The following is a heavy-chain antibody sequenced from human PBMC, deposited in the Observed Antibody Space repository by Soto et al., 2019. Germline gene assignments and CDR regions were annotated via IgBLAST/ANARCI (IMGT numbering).Heavy chain of an antibody. Sequence: QVQLQESGPGLVKPSQTLSLTCTVSGGSISSGDYYWSWIRQHPGKGLEWIGYIFYSGRTYYTPSPKRRVTLSLNTSTAPFSRKLSSVTAADTALYYCTRAPPAASCGMDVWGQGTTVTVSS. CDR3: TRAPPAASCGMDV. J-gene: IGHJ6*02. V-gene: IGHV4-31*03. CDR1: GGSISSGDYY. D-gene: IGHD6-25*01. CDR2: IFYSGRT.